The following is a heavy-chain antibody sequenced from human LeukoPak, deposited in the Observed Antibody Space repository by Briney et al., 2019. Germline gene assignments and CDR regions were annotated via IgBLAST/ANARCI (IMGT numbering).Heavy chain of an antibody. Sequence: GGSLRLSCAASTFTFSSYTMNWVRQAPGTGLEWVSSISSSGSYIYYADSLKGRFTVSRDNARKSLYLQMNSLRAEDTAVYYCARVLHFDWLLYHWGQGTLVTVSS. J-gene: IGHJ5*02. V-gene: IGHV3-21*01. D-gene: IGHD3-9*01. CDR2: ISSSGSYI. CDR1: TFTFSSYT. CDR3: ARVLHFDWLLYH.